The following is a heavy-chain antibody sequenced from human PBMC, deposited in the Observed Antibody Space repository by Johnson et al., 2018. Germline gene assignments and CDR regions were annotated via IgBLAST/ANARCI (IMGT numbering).Heavy chain of an antibody. V-gene: IGHV3-21*01. J-gene: IGHJ1*01. D-gene: IGHD5-18*01. CDR2: ISSSSSYI. CDR1: GFTFSSYS. CDR3: ASEEGYGYFQH. Sequence: VQLVESGGGLVKPGGSLRLSCAASGFTFSSYSMNWVRQAPGKGLEWVSSISSSSSYIYYADSVKGRFTSSRDHAKNSLYLQMNSLRAEDTAVYYCASEEGYGYFQHWGQGTLVTVSS.